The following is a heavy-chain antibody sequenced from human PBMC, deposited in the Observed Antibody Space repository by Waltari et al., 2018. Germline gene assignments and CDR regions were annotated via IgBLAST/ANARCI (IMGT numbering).Heavy chain of an antibody. Sequence: QVQLQESGPGLVKPSETLSLTCTVSGYSITSGYYWGCIRQPPGKGLEWIGSIYHSGNTNYNPSLKSRVTISVDTSKNQFSLKLSSVTAADTAVYYCARGQFDYWGQGTLVTVSS. CDR2: IYHSGNT. CDR3: ARGQFDY. J-gene: IGHJ4*02. V-gene: IGHV4-38-2*02. CDR1: GYSITSGYY.